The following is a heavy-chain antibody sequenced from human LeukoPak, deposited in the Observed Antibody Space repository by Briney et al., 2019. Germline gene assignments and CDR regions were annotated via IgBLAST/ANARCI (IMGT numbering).Heavy chain of an antibody. CDR3: ARQPSLSYCSGGTCWFDP. V-gene: IGHV4-39*01. CDR2: IYYSGST. Sequence: SETLSLTCSVSGGSISTNPYYWGWIRQPPGKGLEWIGSIYYSGSTYYNPSLKSRVTISVDTSKNQFSLKLRSVTAADTAVYFCARQPSLSYCSGGTCWFDPWGPGTLVTVSS. D-gene: IGHD2-15*01. J-gene: IGHJ5*02. CDR1: GGSISTNPYY.